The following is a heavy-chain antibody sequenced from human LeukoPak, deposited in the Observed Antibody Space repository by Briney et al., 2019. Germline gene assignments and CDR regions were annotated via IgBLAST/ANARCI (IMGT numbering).Heavy chain of an antibody. J-gene: IGHJ3*02. D-gene: IGHD2-15*01. V-gene: IGHV3-53*01. Sequence: GGSLRLSCAASGFTFSSYAMSWVRQAPGKGLEWVSVIYSGGSTYYADSVKGRFTISRDNSKNTLYLQMNSLRAEDTAVYYCAREGVEGYCSGGSCPRFDAFDIWGQGTMVTVSS. CDR3: AREGVEGYCSGGSCPRFDAFDI. CDR2: IYSGGST. CDR1: GFTFSSYA.